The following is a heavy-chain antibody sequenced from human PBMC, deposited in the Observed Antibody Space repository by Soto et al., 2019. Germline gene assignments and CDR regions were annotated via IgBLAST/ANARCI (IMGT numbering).Heavy chain of an antibody. D-gene: IGHD6-19*01. CDR3: XXXIAVAGTEPPGGY. V-gene: IGHV1-69*01. CDR1: GGTFSSYA. J-gene: IGHJ4*02. CDR2: IIPIFGTA. Sequence: QVQLVQSGAEVKKPGSSVKVSCKASGGTFSSYAISWVRQAPGQGLEWMGGIIPIFGTANYAQKFQGRVTITADESTSTAYMELSSLRSEDTAVYXXXXXIAVAGTEPPGGYWGQGTLVTVSS.